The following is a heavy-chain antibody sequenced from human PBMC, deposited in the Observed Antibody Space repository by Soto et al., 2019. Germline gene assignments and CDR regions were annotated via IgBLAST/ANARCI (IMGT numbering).Heavy chain of an antibody. CDR3: ARKGAAASYAHYYMDV. V-gene: IGHV4-59*01. Sequence: SETLSLTCTVSGGSICPYYWSWIRQPPGKGLEWIGYVYYSGNTNYNPSLGSRVTISVDTSRNRFSLNLTSATAADTAVYYCARKGAAASYAHYYMDVWGRGTAVTVSS. CDR2: VYYSGNT. CDR1: GGSICPYY. J-gene: IGHJ6*03. D-gene: IGHD6-13*01.